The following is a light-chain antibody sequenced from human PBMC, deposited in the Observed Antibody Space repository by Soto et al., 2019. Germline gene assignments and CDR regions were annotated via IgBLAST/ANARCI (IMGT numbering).Light chain of an antibody. CDR3: SAYGGNADVV. Sequence: QSALTQPRSVSGSPGQSVTISFTGTSNNIGAYTFVSWYQQHPGKAPNLIIYHVNKRPSGVPDRFSGSKSGNTASLTISGLQAEDESDYYCSAYGGNADVVFGGGTKVTVL. J-gene: IGLJ2*01. V-gene: IGLV2-11*01. CDR2: HVN. CDR1: SNNIGAYTF.